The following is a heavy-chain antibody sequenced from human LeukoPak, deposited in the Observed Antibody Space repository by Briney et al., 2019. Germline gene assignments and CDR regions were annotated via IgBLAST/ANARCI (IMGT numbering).Heavy chain of an antibody. CDR1: GFTFSSYG. Sequence: PGGSLRLSCAASGFTFSSYGMHWVRQAPGKGLEWVAVIWYDGSNKYYADSVKGRFTISRDNSKNTLYLQMNSLRVEDTAVYYCAREVPAAISHRTTGSHYFDYWGQGTLVTVSS. CDR2: IWYDGSNK. J-gene: IGHJ4*02. D-gene: IGHD2-2*02. CDR3: AREVPAAISHRTTGSHYFDY. V-gene: IGHV3-33*01.